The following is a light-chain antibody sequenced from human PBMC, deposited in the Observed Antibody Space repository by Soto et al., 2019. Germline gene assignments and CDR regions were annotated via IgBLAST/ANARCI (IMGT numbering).Light chain of an antibody. J-gene: IGKJ2*01. Sequence: EIVMTQSPATLSVSPGERATLSCRASQSVSSNLAWYQQKPGQAPRLLTYGASTRATGIPARFSGSGSGTEFTLTISSLQSEDFALYYCQQYNNWPPDTFGQGTKVDIK. CDR2: GAS. CDR3: QQYNNWPPDT. CDR1: QSVSSN. V-gene: IGKV3-15*01.